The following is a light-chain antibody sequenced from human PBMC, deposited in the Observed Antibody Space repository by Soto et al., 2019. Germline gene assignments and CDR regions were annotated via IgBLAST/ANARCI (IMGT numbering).Light chain of an antibody. J-gene: IGKJ4*01. Sequence: VMTQSPLSLPVTPGEPASISCRSSQSLLHSNGYNYLSWYLQKPGQSPQLLIYLGSNRASGVPERFRGGGSGTDCTLKISRVEAEDVGVYYCMQGLHSPLTFGGGTKVEIK. CDR3: MQGLHSPLT. V-gene: IGKV2-28*01. CDR2: LGS. CDR1: QSLLHSNGYNY.